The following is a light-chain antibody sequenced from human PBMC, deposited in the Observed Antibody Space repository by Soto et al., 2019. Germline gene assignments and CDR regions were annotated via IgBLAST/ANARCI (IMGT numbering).Light chain of an antibody. CDR3: ASWDDRLGAVI. CDR1: SSNIGGTNY. CDR2: SNN. V-gene: IGLV1-47*02. J-gene: IGLJ2*01. Sequence: QSALTQPPSASGTPGQRVSISCSGSSSNIGGTNYAYWYQQLPGAAPKLLMHSNNLRPSGVPERISGSKSGTSASLAISGLRSEDEAVYYCASWDDRLGAVIFGGGTKVTVL.